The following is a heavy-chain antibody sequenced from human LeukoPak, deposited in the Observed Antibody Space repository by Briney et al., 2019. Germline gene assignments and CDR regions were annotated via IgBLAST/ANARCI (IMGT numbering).Heavy chain of an antibody. CDR2: ISGRGGST. CDR3: AKDRGSGWPQFDY. Sequence: GGSLRLSCAASGFTFSSYAKSWVRQAPGKGLEWVSAISGRGGSTYYADSVKGRFTISRDNSKNTLYLQMNSLRAEDTAVYYCAKDRGSGWPQFDYWGQGTLVTVSS. V-gene: IGHV3-23*01. D-gene: IGHD6-19*01. J-gene: IGHJ4*02. CDR1: GFTFSSYA.